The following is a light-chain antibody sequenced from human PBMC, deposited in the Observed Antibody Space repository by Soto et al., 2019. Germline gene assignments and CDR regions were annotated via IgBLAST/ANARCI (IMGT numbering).Light chain of an antibody. CDR1: QGISSY. V-gene: IGKV1-9*01. J-gene: IGKJ2*01. CDR2: AAS. CDR3: PQLNSYLEYT. Sequence: IQLSQSPSSLSASVGDRVTITCRASQGISSYLAWYQQKPGKVPKLLIYAASTLQNGVPSRFSCSGSGTDVTLTISGNQPDDCATYYCPQLNSYLEYTFVQGTKLEIK.